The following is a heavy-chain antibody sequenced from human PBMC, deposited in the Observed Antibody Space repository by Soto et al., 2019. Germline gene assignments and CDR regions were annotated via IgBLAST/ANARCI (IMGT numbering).Heavy chain of an antibody. V-gene: IGHV4-34*01. Sequence: SETLSLTCAVYGGSFSGYYWSWIRQPPGKGLEWIGEINHSGSTNYNPSLKSRVTISVDTSKNQFSLKLSSVTAADTAVYYCAREEKYDISLYYMDVWGKGTTVTVSS. J-gene: IGHJ6*03. CDR1: GGSFSGYY. CDR3: AREEKYDISLYYMDV. CDR2: INHSGST. D-gene: IGHD3-9*01.